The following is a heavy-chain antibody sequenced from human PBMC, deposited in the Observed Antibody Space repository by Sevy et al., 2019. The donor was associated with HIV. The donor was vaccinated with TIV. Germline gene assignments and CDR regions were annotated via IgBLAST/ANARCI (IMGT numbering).Heavy chain of an antibody. V-gene: IGHV3-7*01. CDR3: ARDDGNYYFHY. CDR1: GFTFSKYW. CDR2: IKQDAGQK. J-gene: IGHJ4*02. D-gene: IGHD1-7*01. Sequence: GGSLRLSCAASGFTFSKYWMGWVRQAPGKGLEWVANIKQDAGQKYYVDSVKGRFIISRDNAKNSLCLQMNSLRAEDTAVYFCARDDGNYYFHYWGQGTLVTVSS.